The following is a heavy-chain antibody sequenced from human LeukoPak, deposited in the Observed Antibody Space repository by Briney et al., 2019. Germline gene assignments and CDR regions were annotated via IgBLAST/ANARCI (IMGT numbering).Heavy chain of an antibody. CDR1: GFTFSSYA. CDR3: AKAREPYYDNSGIDH. D-gene: IGHD3-22*01. CDR2: ISYDGSNK. J-gene: IGHJ4*02. Sequence: GRSLRLSCAASGFTFSSYAMHWVRQAPGKGLEWVAVISYDGSNKYYADSVKGRFTISRDNSKNTLYLQMNSLRAEDTAIYDCAKAREPYYDNSGIDHWGQGTLVTVSS. V-gene: IGHV3-30-3*01.